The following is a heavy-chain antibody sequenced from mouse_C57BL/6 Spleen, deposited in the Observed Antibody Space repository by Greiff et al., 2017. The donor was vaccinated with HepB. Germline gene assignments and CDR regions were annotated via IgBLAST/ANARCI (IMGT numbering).Heavy chain of an antibody. J-gene: IGHJ3*01. CDR3: TARSFAY. CDR1: GFTFSNYW. CDR2: IRLKSDNYAT. V-gene: IGHV6-3*01. Sequence: EVKLMESGGGLVQPGGSMKLSCVASGFTFSNYWMNWVRQSPEKGLEWVAQIRLKSDNYATHYAECVKGRFTISRDDSKSSVYLQMNNLRAEDTGIYYCTARSFAYWGQGTLVTVSA.